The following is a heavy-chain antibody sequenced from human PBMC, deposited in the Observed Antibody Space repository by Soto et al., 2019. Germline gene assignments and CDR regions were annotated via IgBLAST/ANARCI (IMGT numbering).Heavy chain of an antibody. CDR2: IYYSGST. D-gene: IGHD6-13*01. J-gene: IGHJ6*03. V-gene: IGHV4-39*01. CDR1: GGSISSSSYY. CDR3: ARLKLEIPYYYYYYYMDV. Sequence: SETLSLTCTVSGGSISSSSYYWGWIRQPPGKGLEWIGSIYYSGSTYYNPSLKSRVTISVDTSKNQFSLKLSSVTAADTAVYYCARLKLEIPYYYYYYYMDVWGKGTTVTVSS.